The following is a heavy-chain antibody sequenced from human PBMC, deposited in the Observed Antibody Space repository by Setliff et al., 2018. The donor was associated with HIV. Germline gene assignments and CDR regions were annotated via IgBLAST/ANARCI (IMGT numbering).Heavy chain of an antibody. J-gene: IGHJ3*02. CDR3: ASAGAWQRNALDI. D-gene: IGHD5-12*01. CDR1: GDSFTNHY. V-gene: IGHV1-46*01. Sequence: EASVKVSCKPSGDSFTNHYMHWVRQAPGQGLEWMGVINPTGGSTRNTQKFQGRVAMTRDTSTSTVYMELSSLRSEDTAVYYCASAGAWQRNALDIWGQGTMVTVSS. CDR2: INPTGGST.